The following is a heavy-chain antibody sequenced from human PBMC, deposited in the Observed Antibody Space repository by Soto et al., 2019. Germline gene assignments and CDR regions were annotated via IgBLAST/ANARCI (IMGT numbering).Heavy chain of an antibody. CDR1: GFTFSNYW. D-gene: IGHD1-7*01. J-gene: IGHJ4*02. CDR3: AGDNWNSY. CDR2: INPDGSST. Sequence: EVQLAESGGGLVQPGGSLRLSCAATGFTFSNYWMHWVRQVPGRGLVWVSRINPDGSSTNYADSVKGRFTMSRDNAKNMVYLEMNSLRAEDTAVYYCAGDNWNSYWGQGILVTVSS. V-gene: IGHV3-74*01.